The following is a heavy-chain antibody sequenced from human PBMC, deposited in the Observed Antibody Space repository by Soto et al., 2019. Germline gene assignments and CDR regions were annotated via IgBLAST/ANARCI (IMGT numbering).Heavy chain of an antibody. V-gene: IGHV3-53*01. CDR3: SGDPSGYDEGDWYHGVDV. J-gene: IGHJ6*02. Sequence: GVSLRLSCAASGFSVRSNYMSWVRQAPGEGLEWVAIIYINGSTDYADSVQGRFSVSRDIYKNTLFLQMNNLRAEDTAVYFCSGDPSGYDEGDWYHGVDVWGQGTTVTVSS. CDR2: IYINGST. CDR1: GFSVRSNY. D-gene: IGHD5-12*01.